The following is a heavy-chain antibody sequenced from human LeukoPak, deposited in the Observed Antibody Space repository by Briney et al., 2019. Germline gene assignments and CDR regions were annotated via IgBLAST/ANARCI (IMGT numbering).Heavy chain of an antibody. D-gene: IGHD1-7*01. V-gene: IGHV3-74*01. J-gene: IGHJ4*02. CDR2: ISPDGITT. CDR1: GFTFDSSW. CDR3: ATAGNYRFDN. Sequence: GGSLRLSCAASGFTFDSSWIHWVRQGPGRGLVWVSRISPDGITTNYADSVKGRFTISRDNAMNTLYLQMNSLRAEDTAVYYCATAGNYRFDNWGQGTLVTVSS.